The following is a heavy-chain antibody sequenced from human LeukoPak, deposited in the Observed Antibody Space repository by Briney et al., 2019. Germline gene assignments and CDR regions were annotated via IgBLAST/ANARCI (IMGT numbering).Heavy chain of an antibody. Sequence: PGGSLRLSCTASGFTFNSYAMNWVRQAPGKGLEWVSTIRGSGGSTYTADSVKGRFIISRDNSKNMLYIQMNSLRAEDTAVYYCAKGNDYVWGSYRPFDYWGQGTLVTVSS. V-gene: IGHV3-23*01. CDR1: GFTFNSYA. J-gene: IGHJ4*02. CDR3: AKGNDYVWGSYRPFDY. D-gene: IGHD3-16*02. CDR2: IRGSGGST.